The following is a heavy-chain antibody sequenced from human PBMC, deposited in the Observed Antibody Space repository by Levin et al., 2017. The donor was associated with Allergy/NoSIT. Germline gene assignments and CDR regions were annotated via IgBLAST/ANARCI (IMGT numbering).Heavy chain of an antibody. D-gene: IGHD3-10*01. CDR1: GFTFSDYY. Sequence: GESLKISCAASGFTFSDYYMSWIRQAPGKGLEWVSYISSSSSYTNYADSVKGRFTISRDNAKNSLYLQMNSLRAEDTAVYYCARSVAYYYGSGSYYLDYWGQGTLVTVSS. CDR2: ISSSSSYT. J-gene: IGHJ4*02. V-gene: IGHV3-11*03. CDR3: ARSVAYYYGSGSYYLDY.